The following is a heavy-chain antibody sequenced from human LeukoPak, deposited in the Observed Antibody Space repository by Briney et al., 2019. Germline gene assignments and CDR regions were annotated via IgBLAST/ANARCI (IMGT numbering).Heavy chain of an antibody. D-gene: IGHD3-10*01. Sequence: PSETLSLTCTVSGGSISSYYWSWIRQPPGKGLEWIGYIYYSGSTNYNPSLKSRVTISVDTSKNQFSLKLSSVTAADTAVYYCARAPPLWFGELDDAFDIWGQGTMVTVSS. CDR1: GGSISSYY. J-gene: IGHJ3*02. CDR3: ARAPPLWFGELDDAFDI. V-gene: IGHV4-59*01. CDR2: IYYSGST.